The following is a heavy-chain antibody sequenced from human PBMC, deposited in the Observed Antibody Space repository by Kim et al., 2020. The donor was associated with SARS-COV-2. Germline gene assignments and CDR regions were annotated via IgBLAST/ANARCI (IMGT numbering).Heavy chain of an antibody. V-gene: IGHV3-15*01. J-gene: IGHJ4*02. CDR3: TTPPRRDF. CDR2: VNTKTDGGTT. Sequence: GGSLRLSCAASGFTFTNAWLSWVRQAPGKGLEWVGRVNTKTDGGTTDYAAPVKGRFTISRDESKNTLYLQMNSLKTEDTAVYYCTTPPRRDFWGQGTLVTVSS. CDR1: GFTFTNAW.